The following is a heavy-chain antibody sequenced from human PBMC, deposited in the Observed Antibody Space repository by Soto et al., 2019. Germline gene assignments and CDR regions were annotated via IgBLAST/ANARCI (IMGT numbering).Heavy chain of an antibody. CDR3: AHLTYYFNSSAYFWYFDL. Sequence: QITLKASGPTLVKPTQTLTLTCTFSGFSLSTSGVGVGWIRQPPGKALEWLALIYWDDDKRYSPYLKSRLTITKDTAKNQVVLTMTNMDPVDTASYYCAHLTYYFNSSAYFWYFDLWGRGTLVTVSS. V-gene: IGHV2-5*02. D-gene: IGHD3-22*01. J-gene: IGHJ2*01. CDR2: IYWDDDK. CDR1: GFSLSTSGVG.